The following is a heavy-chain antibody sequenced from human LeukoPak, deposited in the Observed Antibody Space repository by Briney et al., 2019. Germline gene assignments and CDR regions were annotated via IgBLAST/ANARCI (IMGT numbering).Heavy chain of an antibody. D-gene: IGHD1-14*01. CDR2: IRYDGSNK. Sequence: GGSLRLSCAASGFTFSSYGMHWVRQAPGKGLEWAAFIRYDGSNKYYADSVKGRFTISRDNSKNTLYLQMNSLRAEDTAVYYCAKDTTPPKAGFDPWGQGTLVTVSS. J-gene: IGHJ5*02. CDR1: GFTFSSYG. V-gene: IGHV3-30*02. CDR3: AKDTTPPKAGFDP.